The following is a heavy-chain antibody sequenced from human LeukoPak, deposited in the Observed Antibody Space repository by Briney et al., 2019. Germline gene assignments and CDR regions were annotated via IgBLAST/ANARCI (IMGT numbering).Heavy chain of an antibody. CDR2: VSGSGGTI. V-gene: IGHV3-23*01. CDR3: AKDLGNDYYSYYFDY. D-gene: IGHD3-22*01. Sequence: PGGSLRLSCAASGFTFSSYAMSWVRQAPGKGLQWLSSVSGSGGTIYYTASVKGRFTISRDNSKDTLYLQMNSLRAEDTAVYYCAKDLGNDYYSYYFDYWGQGTQVTVSS. CDR1: GFTFSSYA. J-gene: IGHJ4*02.